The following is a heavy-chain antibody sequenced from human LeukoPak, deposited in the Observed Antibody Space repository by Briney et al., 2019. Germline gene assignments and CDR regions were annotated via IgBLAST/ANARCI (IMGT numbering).Heavy chain of an antibody. V-gene: IGHV3-23*01. Sequence: GGSLRLSCAASGFTFSSYAMSWVRQAPGKGLEWVSVISGSGGRTYYADSVKGRFTVSRDNFKNTLYLQMNSLRAEDTAVYYCAKAGSHYYDSSGYHQFDYWGQGTLVTVSS. J-gene: IGHJ4*02. CDR2: ISGSGGRT. D-gene: IGHD3-22*01. CDR1: GFTFSSYA. CDR3: AKAGSHYYDSSGYHQFDY.